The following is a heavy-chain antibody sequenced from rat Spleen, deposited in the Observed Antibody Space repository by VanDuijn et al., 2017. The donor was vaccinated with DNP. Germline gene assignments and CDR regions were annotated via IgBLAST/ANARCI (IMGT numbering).Heavy chain of an antibody. CDR1: GFTFSDYY. CDR3: AKLANWEDYFDY. J-gene: IGHJ2*01. CDR2: IGSPAYAP. D-gene: IGHD5-1*01. Sequence: EVQLVESGGGLVQPGGSLKLSCATSGFTFSDYYMAWVRQAPAKGLEWVAYIGSPAYAPYSTDSVKGRFTISRDNAENTVYLQMNSLRSEDTATYYCAKLANWEDYFDYWGQGVMVTVST. V-gene: IGHV5-25*01.